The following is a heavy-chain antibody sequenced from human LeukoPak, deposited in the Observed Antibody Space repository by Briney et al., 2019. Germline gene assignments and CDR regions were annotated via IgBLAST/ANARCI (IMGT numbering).Heavy chain of an antibody. V-gene: IGHV4-34*01. J-gene: IGHJ5*02. CDR2: INHTGST. D-gene: IGHD6-19*01. CDR1: GGSFSDYF. CDR3: ARLSIAVAGTNWFDP. Sequence: PSETLSLTCAVYGGSFSDYFWSWIRQPPGKGLEWIGEINHTGSTNYNPSLKSRASISVDTSNNQFSLRLTPVTAADTAVYYCARLSIAVAGTNWFDPWGQGTLVTVSS.